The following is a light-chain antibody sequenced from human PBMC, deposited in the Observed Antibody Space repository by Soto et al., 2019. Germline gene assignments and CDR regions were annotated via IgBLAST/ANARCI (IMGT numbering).Light chain of an antibody. CDR1: PSVSNS. J-gene: IGKJ1*01. Sequence: IVLTQYPGTLSLSPGERATLSCMASPSVSNSLDLYLLKPGQAPRLLIYDASNRATGVPTRFSGSGSGTDFTLTISSLEPEDFAVYYCQQYGSSPWTSGQGTKADIK. CDR2: DAS. CDR3: QQYGSSPWT. V-gene: IGKV3-11*01.